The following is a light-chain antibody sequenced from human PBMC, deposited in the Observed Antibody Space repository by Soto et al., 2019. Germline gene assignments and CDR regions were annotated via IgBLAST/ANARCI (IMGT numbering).Light chain of an antibody. J-gene: IGKJ4*01. V-gene: IGKV3-15*01. Sequence: EIVMTQSPATLSVSPGVRATLSCRASQSVSSNLAWYQQKPGQAPTLLIYGASTRATGIPARFSGSGSGTEFTLTISSLQSEDFAVYYCQQYNNWPRSTFGGGTKVKIK. CDR1: QSVSSN. CDR3: QQYNNWPRST. CDR2: GAS.